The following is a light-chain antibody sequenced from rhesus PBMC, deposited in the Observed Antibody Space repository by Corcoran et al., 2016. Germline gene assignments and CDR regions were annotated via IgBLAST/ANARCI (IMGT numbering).Light chain of an antibody. J-gene: IGKJ4*01. CDR3: MKGIQLPLT. CDR2: EVS. V-gene: IGKV2S15*01. Sequence: DIVMTQTPLSLPVTPGEPASISCRSSQSLLHSGGKSYFSWYLQKPGQSSKLLIYEVSNRAFGVPGRFSGRGSGTDFTLKISRVESEDVGVYYCMKGIQLPLTFGGGTKVEIK. CDR1: QSLLHSGGKSY.